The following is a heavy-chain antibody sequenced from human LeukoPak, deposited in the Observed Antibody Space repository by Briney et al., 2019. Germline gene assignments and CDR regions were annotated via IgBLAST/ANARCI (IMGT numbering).Heavy chain of an antibody. V-gene: IGHV3-11*04. CDR2: ISSSGSTI. D-gene: IGHD2-15*01. Sequence: GGSLRLSCAASGFTFSDYYMSWIRQAPGKGLEWVSYISSSGSTIYYADSVKGRFTISRDTAKNSLYLQMNSLRAEDTAVYYCARDESEDYNWFDPWGQGTLVTVSS. CDR3: ARDESEDYNWFDP. CDR1: GFTFSDYY. J-gene: IGHJ5*02.